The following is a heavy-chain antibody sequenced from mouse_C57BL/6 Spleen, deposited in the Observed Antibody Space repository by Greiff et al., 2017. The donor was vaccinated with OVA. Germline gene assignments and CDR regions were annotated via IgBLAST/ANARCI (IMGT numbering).Heavy chain of an antibody. D-gene: IGHD2-2*01. V-gene: IGHV1-64*01. CDR3: ARRGLRRGAMDY. Sequence: QVQLKQPGAELVKPGASVKLSCKASGYTFTSYWMHWVKQRPGQGLEWIGMIHPNSGSTNYNEKFKSKATLTVDKSSSTAYMQLSSLTSEDSAVYYCARRGLRRGAMDYWGQGTSVTVSS. CDR1: GYTFTSYW. CDR2: IHPNSGST. J-gene: IGHJ4*01.